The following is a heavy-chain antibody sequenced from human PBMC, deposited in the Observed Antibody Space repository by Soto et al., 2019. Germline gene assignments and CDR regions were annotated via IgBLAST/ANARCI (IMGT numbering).Heavy chain of an antibody. J-gene: IGHJ4*02. D-gene: IGHD2-15*01. Sequence: EVQLVESGGGLVQPGGSLKLSCAASGFTFSGSAIHWVRQASGKGLEWVGRIRSNANNYATAYAASVKGRFTISRDDSKNTAFLQMNSLKTEDTAVYYCSRPDGDFEVGNFDYWGQGTLVTVSS. CDR1: GFTFSGSA. CDR2: IRSNANNYAT. CDR3: SRPDGDFEVGNFDY. V-gene: IGHV3-73*02.